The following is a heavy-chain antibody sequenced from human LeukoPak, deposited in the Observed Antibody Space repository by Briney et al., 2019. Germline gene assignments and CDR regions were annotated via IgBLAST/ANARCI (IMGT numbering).Heavy chain of an antibody. CDR2: IYWDDDK. CDR1: GFSLSTCGVG. D-gene: IGHD3-3*01. V-gene: IGHV2-5*02. CDR3: AHSPTRWYDFWSGYPFFDY. Sequence: SGPTLVNPTQTLTLTCTFSGFSLSTCGVGVGWIRQPPGKALEWLALIYWDDDKRYSPSLKSRLTVTKDTSKNQVVLTMTNMDPVDTATYYCAHSPTRWYDFWSGYPFFDYWGQGTLVTVSS. J-gene: IGHJ4*02.